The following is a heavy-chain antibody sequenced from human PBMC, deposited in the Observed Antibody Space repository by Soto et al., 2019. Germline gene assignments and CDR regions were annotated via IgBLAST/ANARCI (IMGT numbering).Heavy chain of an antibody. CDR3: ARLLGYCSGGSCYSWGGYYYYYGMDV. Sequence: SETLSLTCAVYGGSFSGYYWSWIRQPPGKGLEWIGEINHSGSTNYNPSLKSRVTISVDTSKNQFSLKLSSVTAADTAVYYCARLLGYCSGGSCYSWGGYYYYYGMDVWGQGTTVT. CDR1: GGSFSGYY. CDR2: INHSGST. V-gene: IGHV4-34*01. J-gene: IGHJ6*02. D-gene: IGHD2-15*01.